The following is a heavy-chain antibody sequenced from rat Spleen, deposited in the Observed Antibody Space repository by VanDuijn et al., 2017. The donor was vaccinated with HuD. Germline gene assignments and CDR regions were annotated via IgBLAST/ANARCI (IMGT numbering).Heavy chain of an antibody. CDR2: IWAGGGT. CDR3: ARHPTRVSVWVMDA. J-gene: IGHJ4*01. D-gene: IGHD1-4*01. Sequence: QVQLKESGPGLVQPSQTLSLTCTVSGFSLTSYHVSWVRQPPGKSLVWMGTIWAGGGTNYNSAVQSRLSISRDTSKSQVFLKMNSLQPEDTGTYYCARHPTRVSVWVMDAWGQGASVTVSS. CDR1: GFSLTSYH. V-gene: IGHV2-72*01.